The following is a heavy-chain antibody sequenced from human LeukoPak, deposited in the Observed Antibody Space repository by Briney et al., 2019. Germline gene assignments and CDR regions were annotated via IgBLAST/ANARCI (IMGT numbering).Heavy chain of an antibody. CDR1: GGSFSGYY. D-gene: IGHD4-17*01. CDR2: ISHSGST. CDR3: ATYTTVTTYYYYGMDV. J-gene: IGHJ6*02. Sequence: SETLSLTCAVYGGSFSGYYWSWIRQPPGMGLEWIGEISHSGSTNYNPSLKSRVTISVDTSKNQFSLKLSSVTAADTAVYYCATYTTVTTYYYYGMDVWGQGTTVTVSS. V-gene: IGHV4-34*01.